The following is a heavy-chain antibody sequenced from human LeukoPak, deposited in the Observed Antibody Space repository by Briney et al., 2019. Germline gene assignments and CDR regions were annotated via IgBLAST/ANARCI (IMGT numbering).Heavy chain of an antibody. CDR3: ARHVAAGTVDY. D-gene: IGHD6-13*01. CDR2: INDVGSDK. V-gene: IGHV3-7*01. CDR1: GFTFSVYW. Sequence: GGSLRLSCAASGFTFSVYWMSWARQAPGKGLEWVGNINDVGSDKYYVGSVNGRFTFSRDNVKSLLYLQMNNLRAEDTAVYYCARHVAAGTVDYWGQGTPVTVSS. J-gene: IGHJ4*02.